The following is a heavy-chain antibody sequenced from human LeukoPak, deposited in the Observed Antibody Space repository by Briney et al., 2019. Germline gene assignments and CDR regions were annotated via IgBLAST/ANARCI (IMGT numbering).Heavy chain of an antibody. Sequence: SETLSLTCAVYGGSFSGYHWSWIRQPPGKGLEWIGEINHSGSTNYNPSLKSRVTISVDTSKNQFSLKLSSVTAADTAVYYCARGPYYYDSSGYYFRYFDYWGQGTLVTVSS. CDR1: GGSFSGYH. CDR2: INHSGST. CDR3: ARGPYYYDSSGYYFRYFDY. V-gene: IGHV4-34*01. J-gene: IGHJ4*02. D-gene: IGHD3-22*01.